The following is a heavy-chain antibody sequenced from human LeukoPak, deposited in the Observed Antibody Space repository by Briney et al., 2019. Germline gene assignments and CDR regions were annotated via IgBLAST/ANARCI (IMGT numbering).Heavy chain of an antibody. J-gene: IGHJ4*02. CDR1: GYTFTGYY. Sequence: GASVKVSCKASGYTFTGYYMHWVRQAPGQGLEWMGWINPNSGGTNYAQKFQGWVTMTRDTSTNTVYMELNSLTSDDTAVYYCARDLSGWGNSVYWGQGTLVTVSS. V-gene: IGHV1-2*04. D-gene: IGHD5/OR15-5a*01. CDR3: ARDLSGWGNSVY. CDR2: INPNSGGT.